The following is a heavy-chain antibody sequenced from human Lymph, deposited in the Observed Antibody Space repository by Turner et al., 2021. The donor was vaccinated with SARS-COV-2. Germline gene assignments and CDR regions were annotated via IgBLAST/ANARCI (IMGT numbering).Heavy chain of an antibody. Sequence: EVQLVETGGGLLQPGGSLRLSCAASGLTVSSNYMTWVRQAPGKGLEWVSVIYSGGSTFYADSVKGRFTISRDNSKNTLYLQMNSLRAEDTAVYYSARDLVVYGMDVWGQGTTVTVSS. CDR3: ARDLVVYGMDV. J-gene: IGHJ6*02. V-gene: IGHV3-53*02. D-gene: IGHD3-10*01. CDR1: GLTVSSNY. CDR2: IYSGGST.